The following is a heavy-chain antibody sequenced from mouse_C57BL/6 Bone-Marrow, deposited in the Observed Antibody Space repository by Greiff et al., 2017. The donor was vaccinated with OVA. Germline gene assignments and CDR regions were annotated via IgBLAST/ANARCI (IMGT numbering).Heavy chain of an antibody. CDR1: GYAFSSSW. D-gene: IGHD1-1*01. Sequence: CKASGYAFSSSWMNWVKQRPGKGLEWIGRIYPGDGDTNYNGKFKGKATLTADKSSITAYMQLSSLTSEDSAVYFCARPDYYGSSGGFAYWGQGTLVTVSA. CDR2: IYPGDGDT. J-gene: IGHJ3*01. V-gene: IGHV1-82*01. CDR3: ARPDYYGSSGGFAY.